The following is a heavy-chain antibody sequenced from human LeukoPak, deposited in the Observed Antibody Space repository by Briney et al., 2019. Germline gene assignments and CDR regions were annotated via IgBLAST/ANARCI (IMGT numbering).Heavy chain of an antibody. CDR1: GGTFSSYA. J-gene: IGHJ6*02. Sequence: SVKVSCKASGGTFSSYAISWVRQAPGQGLEWMGGIIPIFGTANYAQKFQGRVTITADESTSTAYMELSSLRSEDTAVYYCARVTTVVGFQRHHYYYYGMDVWGQGTTVIVSS. D-gene: IGHD4-23*01. CDR2: IIPIFGTA. V-gene: IGHV1-69*13. CDR3: ARVTTVVGFQRHHYYYYGMDV.